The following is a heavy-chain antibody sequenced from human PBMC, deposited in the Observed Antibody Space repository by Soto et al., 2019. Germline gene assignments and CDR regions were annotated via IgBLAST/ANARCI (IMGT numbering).Heavy chain of an antibody. CDR3: AKEDGSYGLRGDFDY. CDR1: GFTFSSYG. J-gene: IGHJ4*02. D-gene: IGHD5-18*01. V-gene: IGHV3-30*18. Sequence: PGGSLRLSCAASGFTFSSYGMHWVRQAPGKGLEWVAVISYDGSNKYYADSVKGRFTISRDNSKNTLYLQMNSLRAEYTAVYYCAKEDGSYGLRGDFDYWGQGT. CDR2: ISYDGSNK.